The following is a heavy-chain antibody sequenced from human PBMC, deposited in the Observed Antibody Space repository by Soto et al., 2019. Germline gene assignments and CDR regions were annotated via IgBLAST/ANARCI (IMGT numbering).Heavy chain of an antibody. CDR3: ARDFYERVDTPMATVYYFDY. J-gene: IGHJ4*02. D-gene: IGHD5-18*01. Sequence: ASVKVSCKASGYTFTSYGISWVRQAPGQGLEWMGWISAYNGNTNYAQKLQGRVTMTTDTSTSTAYMELRSLRSDDTAVYYCARDFYERVDTPMATVYYFDYWGQGTLVTVSS. CDR1: GYTFTSYG. CDR2: ISAYNGNT. V-gene: IGHV1-18*01.